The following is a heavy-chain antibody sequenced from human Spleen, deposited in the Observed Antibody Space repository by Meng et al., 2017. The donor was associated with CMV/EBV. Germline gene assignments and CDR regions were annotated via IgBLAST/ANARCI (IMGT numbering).Heavy chain of an antibody. CDR1: GFTFSSHW. CDR2: IKQDGSDK. Sequence: GGSLRLSCAASGFTFSSHWMSWVRQAPGKGLEWVANIKQDGSDKHYVDSVKGRFTISRDNSKNTLYLQMNSLRAEDTAVYYCAKDYAPTSIVGTEVYYYYYGMNVWGQGTTVTVSS. V-gene: IGHV3-7*01. CDR3: AKDYAPTSIVGTEVYYYYYGMNV. D-gene: IGHD1-26*01. J-gene: IGHJ6*02.